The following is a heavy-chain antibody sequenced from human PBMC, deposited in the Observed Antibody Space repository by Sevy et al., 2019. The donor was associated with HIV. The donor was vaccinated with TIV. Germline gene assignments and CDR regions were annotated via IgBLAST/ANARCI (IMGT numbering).Heavy chain of an antibody. CDR2: MSASVGTT. CDR1: GFTFSTYA. V-gene: IGHV3-23*01. Sequence: GGYLRLSCAASGFTFSTYAMTWVRQAPGKGLEWVSAMSASVGTTYYADSVKGRFTISRDNAKKTLYLQMNALRADDTAIYYCATLSYVGLVPFVPIESWGQGTLVTVSS. D-gene: IGHD3-10*02. CDR3: ATLSYVGLVPFVPIES. J-gene: IGHJ4*02.